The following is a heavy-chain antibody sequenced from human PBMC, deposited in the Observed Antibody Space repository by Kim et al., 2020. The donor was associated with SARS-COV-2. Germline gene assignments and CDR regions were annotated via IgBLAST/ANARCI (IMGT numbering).Heavy chain of an antibody. CDR2: ISYDGSNK. V-gene: IGHV3-30*18. CDR1: GFTFSSYG. Sequence: GGSLRLSCAASGFTFSSYGMHWVRQAPGKGLEWVAVISYDGSNKYYADSVKGRFTISRDNSKNTLYLQMNSLRAEDTAVYYCAKGDYDILTGLDYWGQGTLVTVSS. CDR3: AKGDYDILTGLDY. J-gene: IGHJ4*02. D-gene: IGHD3-9*01.